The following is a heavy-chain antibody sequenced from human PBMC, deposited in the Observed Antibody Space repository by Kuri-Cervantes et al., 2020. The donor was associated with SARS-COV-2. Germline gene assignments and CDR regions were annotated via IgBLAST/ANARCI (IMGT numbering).Heavy chain of an antibody. D-gene: IGHD3-22*01. J-gene: IGHJ4*02. CDR1: GGSFSGYY. Sequence: SETLSLTCAVYGGSFSGYYWSWIRQPPGKGLEWIGSIYHSGSTYYNPSLKSRVTISVDTSKNQFSLKLSSVTAADTAVYYCARVGGYYDSSGYWIFDYWGQGTLVTVSS. CDR2: IYHSGST. CDR3: ARVGGYYDSSGYWIFDY. V-gene: IGHV4-34*01.